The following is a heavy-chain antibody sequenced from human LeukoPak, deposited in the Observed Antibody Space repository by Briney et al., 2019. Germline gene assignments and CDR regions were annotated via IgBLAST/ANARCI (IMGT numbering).Heavy chain of an antibody. D-gene: IGHD4-23*01. J-gene: IGHJ4*02. CDR2: IYYSGST. Sequence: SETLSLTCTVSGGSISSSSYYWGWIRQPPGKGLEWIGSIYYSGSTYYNPSLKSRVTISVDTSKNQFSLKLSSVTAADTAVYCCARVEDYGGNSLFDYWGQGTLVTVSS. CDR1: GGSISSSSYY. V-gene: IGHV4-39*07. CDR3: ARVEDYGGNSLFDY.